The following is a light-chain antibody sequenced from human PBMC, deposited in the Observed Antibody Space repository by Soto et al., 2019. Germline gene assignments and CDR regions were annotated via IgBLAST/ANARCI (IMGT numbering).Light chain of an antibody. V-gene: IGKV3-11*01. CDR1: QSVSSY. CDR2: DAS. J-gene: IGKJ1*01. CDR3: QQRAYWPRT. Sequence: EIVLTQSPATLSVSPGERVTLSCRASQSVSSYLAWYQQRPGQAPKLLIYDASNRAAGIPARFSGSGSGTDFTLTISSLEPDDFAVYYFQQRAYWPRTFGQGTKVEIK.